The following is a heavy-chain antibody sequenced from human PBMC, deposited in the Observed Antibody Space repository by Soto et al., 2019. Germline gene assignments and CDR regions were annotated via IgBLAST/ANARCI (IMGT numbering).Heavy chain of an antibody. V-gene: IGHV1-18*01. Sequence: ASVKVSCKASGYTFTSYGISWVRQAPGQELEWMGWISAYNGNTNYAQKLQGRVTMTTDASTSTAYMELRSLGSDDTAVYYCAREADNYYYYGMDVWGQGTTVTVSS. CDR1: GYTFTSYG. J-gene: IGHJ6*02. D-gene: IGHD3-9*01. CDR2: ISAYNGNT. CDR3: AREADNYYYYGMDV.